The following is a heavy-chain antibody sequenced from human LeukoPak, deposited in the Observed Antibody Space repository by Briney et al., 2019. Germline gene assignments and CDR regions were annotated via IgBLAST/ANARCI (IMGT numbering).Heavy chain of an antibody. Sequence: GGSLRLSCAASGFTFSSYGIHWVRQAPGRGLEWVAVIWYDGSNKYYADSVKGRFTISRDNSKNTLYLQMNSLRAEDTAVYYCGRGYYGDYGYGMDVWGQGTTVTVSS. V-gene: IGHV3-33*01. CDR1: GFTFSSYG. CDR2: IWYDGSNK. J-gene: IGHJ6*02. CDR3: GRGYYGDYGYGMDV. D-gene: IGHD4-17*01.